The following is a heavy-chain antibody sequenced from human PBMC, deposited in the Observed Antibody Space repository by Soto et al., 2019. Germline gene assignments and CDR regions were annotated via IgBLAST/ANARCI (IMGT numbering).Heavy chain of an antibody. CDR1: GFTFSSYA. J-gene: IGHJ4*02. V-gene: IGHV3-23*01. Sequence: GGSLRLSCAASGFTFSSYAMSWVRQAPGKGLEWVSAISGSGGSTYYADSVKGRFTISGDNSKNTLYLQMNSLRAEDTAVYYCAKDGWDTRYSSSWAFDYWGQGTLVTVSS. CDR3: AKDGWDTRYSSSWAFDY. CDR2: ISGSGGST. D-gene: IGHD6-13*01.